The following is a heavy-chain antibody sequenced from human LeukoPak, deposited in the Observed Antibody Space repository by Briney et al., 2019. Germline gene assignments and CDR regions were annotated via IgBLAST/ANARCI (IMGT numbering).Heavy chain of an antibody. CDR3: ARDRSVTNGGFDY. V-gene: IGHV3-74*01. J-gene: IGHJ4*02. CDR1: VFTFSHYY. D-gene: IGHD7-27*01. Sequence: GVSLRLSCAASVFTFSHYYMHCVPQSPGKGLVWVSRINTDGSVTVYADSVNGQFTIPRDNAKHPLYLQMNSLRAEDTAVYYCARDRSVTNGGFDYWGQGTLVTVSS. CDR2: INTDGSVT.